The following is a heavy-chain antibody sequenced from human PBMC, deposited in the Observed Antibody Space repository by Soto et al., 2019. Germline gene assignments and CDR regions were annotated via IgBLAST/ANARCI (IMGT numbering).Heavy chain of an antibody. CDR2: ISGSGDST. D-gene: IGHD2-8*02. Sequence: EVQLLDSGGDLVQPGGSLRLSCAASGFTFNNYVMSWVRQAPGKGLEWVSAISGSGDSTYTADSVKGRFTISRDNSKNTLYLQMDSLRAEDTAVYYCEQGNNVGWCLAPIDHWGQGTLVTVSS. CDR3: EQGNNVGWCLAPIDH. J-gene: IGHJ4*02. V-gene: IGHV3-23*01. CDR1: GFTFNNYV.